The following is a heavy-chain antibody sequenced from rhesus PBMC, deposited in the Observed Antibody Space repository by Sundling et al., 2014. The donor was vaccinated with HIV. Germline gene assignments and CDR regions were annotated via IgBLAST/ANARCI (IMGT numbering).Heavy chain of an antibody. CDR2: IGGTSGTT. Sequence: QVQLQESGPGLVKPSETLSLTCAVSGDSISGYFWNWIRQPPGKGLEWIGYIGGTSGTTLYNPSLKSRVTISADTSKNHFSLRLSSVTDADTAVYYCARTSGSSFAYWGQGVLVTVSS. D-gene: IGHD4-29*01. J-gene: IGHJ4*01. CDR1: GDSISGYF. CDR3: ARTSGSSFAY. V-gene: IGHV4-165*02.